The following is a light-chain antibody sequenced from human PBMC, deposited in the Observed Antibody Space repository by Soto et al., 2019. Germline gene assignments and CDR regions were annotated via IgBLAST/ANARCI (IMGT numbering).Light chain of an antibody. CDR1: SSDVGGYNF. J-gene: IGLJ1*01. V-gene: IGLV2-14*03. Sequence: QSALTQPASVSVSPGQSITIACTGTSSDVGGYNFFSWYQQHPGNAPKRMIYDVSVRPSGVSNRFSGSKSGNTASLTISGLQSEDEDHYYCISYPPTSARYVFGPGSKLTVL. CDR2: DVS. CDR3: ISYPPTSARYV.